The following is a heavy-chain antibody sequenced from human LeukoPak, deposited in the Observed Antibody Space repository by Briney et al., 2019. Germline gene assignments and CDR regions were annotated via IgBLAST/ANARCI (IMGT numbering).Heavy chain of an antibody. J-gene: IGHJ6*02. D-gene: IGHD3-16*02. Sequence: SETLSLTCTVSGGSIVSYYWSWIRQPPGRGLEWIGYIYYNGVTNYNPSLESRVTISVDTSNNQFSLKLSSVTAADMAVYYCTRHDAVPVIGHGMGVWGQGTTVTVSS. CDR2: IYYNGVT. CDR1: GGSIVSYY. CDR3: TRHDAVPVIGHGMGV. V-gene: IGHV4-59*08.